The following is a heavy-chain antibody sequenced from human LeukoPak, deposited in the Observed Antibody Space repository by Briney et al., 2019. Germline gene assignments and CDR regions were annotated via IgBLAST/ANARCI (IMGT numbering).Heavy chain of an antibody. Sequence: PGGSLRLSCAASGFTFSSYAMSWVRQAPGKGLEWVSAISGSGGSTYYADSVKGRFTISRDNSKNTLYLQMNSLRSEDTAVYYCAKEVYSSSWYGIDYWGQGTLVTVSS. CDR2: ISGSGGST. CDR3: AKEVYSSSWYGIDY. V-gene: IGHV3-23*01. D-gene: IGHD6-13*01. J-gene: IGHJ4*02. CDR1: GFTFSSYA.